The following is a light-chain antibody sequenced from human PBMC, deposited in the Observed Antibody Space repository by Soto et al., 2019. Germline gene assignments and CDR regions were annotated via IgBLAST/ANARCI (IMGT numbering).Light chain of an antibody. CDR1: SSDVGYYDY. J-gene: IGLJ2*01. Sequence: QLVLTQPASVSGSPGQSITISCTGTSSDVGYYDYVSWYQQHPGKAPKLMISEVSNRPSGVSNRFSGSKSGNTASLTISGLQAEDEADYYCTSYTRSSHVVFGGGTKVTVL. V-gene: IGLV2-14*01. CDR3: TSYTRSSHVV. CDR2: EVS.